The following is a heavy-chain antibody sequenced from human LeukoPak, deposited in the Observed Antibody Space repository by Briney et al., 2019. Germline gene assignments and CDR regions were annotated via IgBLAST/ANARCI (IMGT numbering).Heavy chain of an antibody. CDR3: AREVAVAGLYYYYYGMDV. J-gene: IGHJ6*02. CDR1: GFTFSSYG. D-gene: IGHD6-19*01. Sequence: GGSLRLSCAASGFTFSSYGMHWVRQAPGKGLEWVAVIWYDGSNKYYADSVKGRFTISRDNSKNTLYLQMNSLRAEDTAVYYCAREVAVAGLYYYYYGMDVWGQGTTVTVSS. CDR2: IWYDGSNK. V-gene: IGHV3-33*01.